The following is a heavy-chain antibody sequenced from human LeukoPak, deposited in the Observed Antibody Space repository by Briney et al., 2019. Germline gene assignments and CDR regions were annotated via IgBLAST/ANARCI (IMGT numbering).Heavy chain of an antibody. CDR1: GFTFSNYA. V-gene: IGHV3-23*01. CDR2: ISGGGITT. D-gene: IGHD6-19*01. Sequence: GGSLRLSCAASGFTFSNYAMSWVRQAPGKGLEWVSTISGGGITTYYADSAKGRFTISRDNSRNTMFLQMNSLRADDTAVYYCPRHSYASGWNPFDYWGQGILVTVSS. J-gene: IGHJ4*02. CDR3: PRHSYASGWNPFDY.